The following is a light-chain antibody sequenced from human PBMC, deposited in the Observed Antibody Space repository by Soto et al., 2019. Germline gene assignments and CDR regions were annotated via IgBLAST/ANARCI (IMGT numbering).Light chain of an antibody. Sequence: PGERATLSCRASQSVSSNFLAWFQQKPGQAPRLLIYGASSRATGIPDRISGSGSGTDFTLTISRLEPEDFAVYYCHQYGSSLWTFGQGTKVDIK. CDR3: HQYGSSLWT. CDR1: QSVSSNF. V-gene: IGKV3-20*01. CDR2: GAS. J-gene: IGKJ1*01.